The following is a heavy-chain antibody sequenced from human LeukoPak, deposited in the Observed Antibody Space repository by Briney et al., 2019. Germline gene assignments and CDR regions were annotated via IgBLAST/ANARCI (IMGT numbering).Heavy chain of an antibody. D-gene: IGHD3-9*01. CDR2: IYYSGTT. CDR1: GGSISSSGYY. CDR3: VTYDILTGYYAYYFDY. J-gene: IGHJ4*02. V-gene: IGHV4-39*07. Sequence: SETLSLTCTVSGGSISSSGYYWGWIRQPPGKGLEWIGIIYYSGTTYYNPSLKSRVTISIDTSKNQFSLKLSSVTAADTAVYYCVTYDILTGYYAYYFDYWGQGTLVTVSS.